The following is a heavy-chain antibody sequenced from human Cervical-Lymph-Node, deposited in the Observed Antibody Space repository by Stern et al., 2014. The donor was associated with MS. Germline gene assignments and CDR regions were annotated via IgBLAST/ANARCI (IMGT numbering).Heavy chain of an antibody. CDR1: GFSLSSFGVG. CDR3: AREIATVVPFDY. CDR2: IYWDDDE. V-gene: IGHV2-5*02. Sequence: QVTLRESGPTLVRPTQTLTLTCTFSGFSLSSFGVGVGWIRQPPGTALEWLALIYWDDDERYSPVLRTRLNITKDTSKNQVVLTMTDMDPMDTATYYCAREIATVVPFDYWGQGTLVTVSS. J-gene: IGHJ4*02. D-gene: IGHD6-13*01.